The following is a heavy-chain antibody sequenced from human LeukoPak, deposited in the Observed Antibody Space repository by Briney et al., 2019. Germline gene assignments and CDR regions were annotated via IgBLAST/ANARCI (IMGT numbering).Heavy chain of an antibody. J-gene: IGHJ6*02. V-gene: IGHV3-33*01. D-gene: IGHD2-15*01. CDR1: GFNFRSFG. Sequence: GGSLRLSCAASGFNFRSFGMHWVRQAPGKGLEWVAAIWYDGGNKYYADSLKGRFTVSRDNSKNTLHLQVSSLRAEDTAVYYCARDRVVADPYYYYYGMDVWGQGTTVTVSS. CDR2: IWYDGGNK. CDR3: ARDRVVADPYYYYYGMDV.